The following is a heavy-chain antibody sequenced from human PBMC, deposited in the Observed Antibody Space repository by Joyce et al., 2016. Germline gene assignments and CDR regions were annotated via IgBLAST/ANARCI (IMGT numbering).Heavy chain of an antibody. J-gene: IGHJ6*02. V-gene: IGHV3-21*01. Sequence: QLVESGGGVVKAGGSLRLSCEASGSTFSSASMSWFRQARGKGLEWVAAIRATSYYIFHAETVRGRFTVSRDNAKKTLYLQMNSRRAEDSAVFYCARGGISYYYAMDVWGQGTTVTVSS. CDR1: GSTFSSAS. CDR3: ARGGISYYYAMDV. CDR2: IRATSYYI. D-gene: IGHD3-16*01.